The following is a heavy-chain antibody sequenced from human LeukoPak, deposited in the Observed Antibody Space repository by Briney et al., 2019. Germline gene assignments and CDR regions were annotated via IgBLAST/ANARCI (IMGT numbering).Heavy chain of an antibody. D-gene: IGHD6-19*01. V-gene: IGHV3-7*01. CDR3: ATMVSVAGDS. CDR1: GFSFSTNW. CDR2: IKPDGSET. J-gene: IGHJ5*01. Sequence: GGSLILSCAGSGFSFSTNWMSWFRQAPGKGLEWVAHIKPDGSETYYVDSVKGRFTISRDNAWNSVHLQMYSLRPEDTAIYYCATMVSVAGDSLGQGTLVTVSS.